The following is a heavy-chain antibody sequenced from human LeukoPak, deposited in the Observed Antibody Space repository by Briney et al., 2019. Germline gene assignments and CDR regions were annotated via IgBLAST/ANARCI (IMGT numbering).Heavy chain of an antibody. D-gene: IGHD2-15*01. CDR2: IYPDESDT. CDR3: ARDRRSYAFDV. J-gene: IGHJ3*01. Sequence: GESLKISCKGSGNIFNSYYIAWVRQLPGKGLEWMGNIYPDESDTRYSPSFQGQVTISADKSINTAYLQWSSLKASDTAIYYCARDRRSYAFDVWGQGTMVTVSS. V-gene: IGHV5-51*01. CDR1: GNIFNSYY.